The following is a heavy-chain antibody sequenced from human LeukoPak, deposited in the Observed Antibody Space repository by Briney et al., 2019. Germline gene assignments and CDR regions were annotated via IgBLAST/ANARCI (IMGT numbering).Heavy chain of an antibody. V-gene: IGHV5-51*01. CDR2: IYPGDSDT. J-gene: IGHJ4*02. CDR3: ARLVGASDYYFDY. D-gene: IGHD1-26*01. Sequence: GESLKISCKGSGYSFTSYWIGWVRQMPGKGLEWMGIIYPGDSDTRYNPSFQGQVTISADKSISNAYLQWSSLKAADTAMYYCARLVGASDYYFDYWGQGTLVSVSS. CDR1: GYSFTSYW.